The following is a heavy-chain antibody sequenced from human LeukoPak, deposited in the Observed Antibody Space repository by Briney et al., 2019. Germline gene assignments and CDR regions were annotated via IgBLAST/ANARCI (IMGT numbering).Heavy chain of an antibody. CDR2: ISFDGTKK. D-gene: IGHD3-16*02. J-gene: IGHJ4*02. CDR1: GFTFSDYA. V-gene: IGHV3-30-3*01. Sequence: GGSLRVSCAAFGFTFSDYAFHWVRQAPGKGLEWVAVISFDGTKKYYADSVKGRFTISRDNSENTLYLHMNSLRAEDTAVYYCARDLAISYHFDYWGPGTLVTVSS. CDR3: ARDLAISYHFDY.